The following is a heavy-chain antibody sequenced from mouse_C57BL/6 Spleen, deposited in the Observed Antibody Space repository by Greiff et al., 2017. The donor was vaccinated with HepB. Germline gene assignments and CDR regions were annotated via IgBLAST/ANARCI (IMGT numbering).Heavy chain of an antibody. CDR3: TKDYFDY. CDR2: IDPETGGT. V-gene: IGHV1-15*01. Sequence: VQLQESGAELVRPGASVTLSCKASGYTFTDYEMHWVKQTPVHGLEWIGAIDPETGGTAYNQKFKGKAILTADKSSSTAYMELRSLTSEDSAVYYCTKDYFDYWGQGTTLTVSS. CDR1: GYTFTDYE. J-gene: IGHJ2*01.